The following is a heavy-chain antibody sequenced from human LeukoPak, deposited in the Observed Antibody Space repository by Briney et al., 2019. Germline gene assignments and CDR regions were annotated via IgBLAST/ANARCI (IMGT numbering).Heavy chain of an antibody. CDR2: IKKKIDGGTT. CDR1: GFTFSNAW. V-gene: IGHV3-15*01. J-gene: IGHJ4*02. CDR3: TTNTAPDYYGSGSYYNVI. D-gene: IGHD3-10*01. Sequence: AGSLRLSCAASGFTFSNAWLNWVRQAPGKGLEWVGRIKKKIDGGTTDYPAPVKGRFTISKDDSKNTLYLQMNSLKTEDTAVYYCTTNTAPDYYGSGSYYNVIWGQGTLVTVSS.